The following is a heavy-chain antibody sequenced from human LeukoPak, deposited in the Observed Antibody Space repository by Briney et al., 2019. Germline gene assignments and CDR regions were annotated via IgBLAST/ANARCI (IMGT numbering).Heavy chain of an antibody. CDR2: IYYSGST. J-gene: IGHJ4*02. Sequence: SETLSLTCTVSGGSISSGGYYWSWIRQHPGKGLEWIGYIYYSGSTYYNPSLKSRVTISVDTSKNQFSLKLSSVTAADTAVYYCARVPYSSGWYGEDYFDYWGQGTLVTVSS. CDR3: ARVPYSSGWYGEDYFDY. V-gene: IGHV4-31*02. CDR1: GGSISSGGYY. D-gene: IGHD6-19*01.